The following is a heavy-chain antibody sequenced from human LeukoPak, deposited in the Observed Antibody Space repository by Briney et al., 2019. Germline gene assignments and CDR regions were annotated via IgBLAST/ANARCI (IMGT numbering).Heavy chain of an antibody. CDR1: GGSISSGGYY. Sequence: PSQTLSLTCTVSGGSISSGGYYWSWIRQHSGKGLEWIGYIYYSGSTYYNPSLKSRVTISVDTSKNQFSLKLSSVTAADTAVYYCARGGLDTRRGGYFDYWGQGILVTVSS. CDR3: ARGGLDTRRGGYFDY. D-gene: IGHD5-18*01. V-gene: IGHV4-31*03. CDR2: IYYSGST. J-gene: IGHJ4*02.